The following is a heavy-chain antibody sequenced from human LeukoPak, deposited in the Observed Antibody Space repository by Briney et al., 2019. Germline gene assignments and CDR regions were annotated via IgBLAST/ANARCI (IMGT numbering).Heavy chain of an antibody. CDR2: ISSSGTTI. CDR1: GFTFSDYF. V-gene: IGHV3-11*04. D-gene: IGHD3-16*01. Sequence: GSLRLSCTASGFTFSDYFMTWIRQAPGKGLEWVSYISSSGTTIFYADSVKGRFTISRDNAKNSLYLQMNSLRVEDTAVYYCARDFWGDGNDYWGQGTLVTVSS. CDR3: ARDFWGDGNDY. J-gene: IGHJ4*02.